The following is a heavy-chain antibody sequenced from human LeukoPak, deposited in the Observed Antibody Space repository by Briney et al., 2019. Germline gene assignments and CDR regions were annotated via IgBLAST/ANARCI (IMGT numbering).Heavy chain of an antibody. D-gene: IGHD4-17*01. CDR1: GFTFSSYA. Sequence: GGSLRLSCAASGFTFSSYAMSWVRQAPGKGLEWVSAISGSGGSTYYADFVKGRFTISRDNSKNTLYLQMNSLRAEDTAVYYCAKDQGRPTKTVTTTHNFDYWGQGTLVTVSS. J-gene: IGHJ4*02. V-gene: IGHV3-23*01. CDR3: AKDQGRPTKTVTTTHNFDY. CDR2: ISGSGGST.